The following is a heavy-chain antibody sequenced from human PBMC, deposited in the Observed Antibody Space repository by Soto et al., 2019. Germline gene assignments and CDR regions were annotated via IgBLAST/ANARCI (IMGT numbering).Heavy chain of an antibody. J-gene: IGHJ4*02. CDR2: VDYSGTA. Sequence: PSATLSLTCTVSSGSISVTNFFWGWVRQPPGKGLEWIGNVDYSGTAYFSPSLATRVTFHVDTSKNQFSLTLYSVTAADTAVYYCARITGRHLDYWGQGILVTVSS. V-gene: IGHV4-39*01. D-gene: IGHD1-20*01. CDR3: ARITGRHLDY. CDR1: SGSISVTNFF.